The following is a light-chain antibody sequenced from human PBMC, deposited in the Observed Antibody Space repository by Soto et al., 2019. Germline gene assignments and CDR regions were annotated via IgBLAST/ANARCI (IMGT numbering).Light chain of an antibody. CDR2: DVS. V-gene: IGLV2-14*03. CDR3: SSYTSDFTII. CDR1: ISDVGGYQY. Sequence: QSALTQPASVSGSPGQSITISCTGTISDVGGYQYVSWFQQHPGKAPKLMIYDVSDRPSGVSRRFSGSKSGNTASLTISGLQSEDEADYYCSSYTSDFTIIFGGGTKLTVL. J-gene: IGLJ2*01.